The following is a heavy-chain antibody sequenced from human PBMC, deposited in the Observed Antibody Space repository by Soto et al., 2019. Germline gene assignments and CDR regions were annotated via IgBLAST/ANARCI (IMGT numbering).Heavy chain of an antibody. D-gene: IGHD3-9*01. CDR3: TRDRHTLTTSLIFDF. CDR2: ISPYSGKT. CDR1: GYTFTNYG. V-gene: IGHV1-18*01. J-gene: IGHJ4*02. Sequence: QVQLVQSGAEVKKPGASVKVSCKASGYTFTNYGIAWVRQAPGQGLEWMGWISPYSGKTDYRQNLQGRVTMTADTSTTTAYMELRSLRSDDTAVYYCTRDRHTLTTSLIFDFWGQGTLVTVSS.